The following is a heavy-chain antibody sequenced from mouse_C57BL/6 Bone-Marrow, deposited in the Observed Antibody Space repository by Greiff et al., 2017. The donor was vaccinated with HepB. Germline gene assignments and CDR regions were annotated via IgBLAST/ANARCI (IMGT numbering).Heavy chain of an antibody. D-gene: IGHD1-1*01. Sequence: EVKLVESGGGLVKPGGSLKLSCAASGFTFSSYAMSWVRQTPEKRLEWVATISDGGSYTYYPDNVKGRFTISRDNAKNNLYLQMSHLKSEDTAMYYCARDLDYYGSSLFAYWGQGTLVTVSA. CDR2: ISDGGSYT. CDR3: ARDLDYYGSSLFAY. J-gene: IGHJ3*01. CDR1: GFTFSSYA. V-gene: IGHV5-4*01.